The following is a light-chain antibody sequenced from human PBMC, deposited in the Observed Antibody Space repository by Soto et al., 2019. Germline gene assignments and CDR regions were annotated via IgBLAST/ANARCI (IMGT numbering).Light chain of an antibody. J-gene: IGKJ1*01. CDR3: QQSFNSPWT. CDR2: VTS. V-gene: IGKV1-39*01. Sequence: DIQMTQSPSSLSASVGDTVTITCRASESINKYLSWYQHKPGKAPNLLVYVTSILQSGVPSRFSGSGSWTNFTLTINTLQPEDFATYYCQQSFNSPWTFGQGTKVDI. CDR1: ESINKY.